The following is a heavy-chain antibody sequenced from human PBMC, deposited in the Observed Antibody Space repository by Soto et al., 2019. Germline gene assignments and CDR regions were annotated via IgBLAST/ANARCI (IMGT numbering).Heavy chain of an antibody. Sequence: VLPGGSLRLSCAVSGFTFSDYGMRWVRQGPGKGLEWVSTIISSGVSTYYADSVKGRFTISRDNSKNTLYLQMNSLRAEDTAIYYCVLEVRAKSFGHWGQGTLVTVSS. CDR3: VLEVRAKSFGH. CDR1: GFTFSDYG. CDR2: IISSGVST. J-gene: IGHJ4*02. V-gene: IGHV3-23*01.